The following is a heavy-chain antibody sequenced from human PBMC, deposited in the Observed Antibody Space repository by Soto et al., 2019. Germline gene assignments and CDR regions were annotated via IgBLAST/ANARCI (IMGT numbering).Heavy chain of an antibody. Sequence: GGSLRLSCVASEATGFRFYDYAMHWVRQAPGKGLEWVAGISWKSDIIAYADSVKGRFTISRDNAKNSLYLQMNSLRAEDTAVYYCAKSIAVAPWWLDPWGQGPVVTVSS. V-gene: IGHV3-9*01. D-gene: IGHD6-19*01. J-gene: IGHJ5*02. CDR2: ISWKSDII. CDR1: EATGFRFYDYA. CDR3: AKSIAVAPWWLDP.